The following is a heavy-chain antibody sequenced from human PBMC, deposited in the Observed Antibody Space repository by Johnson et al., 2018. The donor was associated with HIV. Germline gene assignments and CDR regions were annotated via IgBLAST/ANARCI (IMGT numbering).Heavy chain of an antibody. V-gene: IGHV3-30*03. J-gene: IGHJ3*02. Sequence: QMLLVESGGGVVQPGRSLRLSCAASGFTFSSYGMHWVRQAPGKGLELVAVISYDGSNKYYADSVKGRFTVSRDNAKSSLFLQMDNLRSEDTALYYCARDRTSRQGGAFDIWGQGTMVTVSS. CDR2: ISYDGSNK. CDR3: ARDRTSRQGGAFDI. CDR1: GFTFSSYG.